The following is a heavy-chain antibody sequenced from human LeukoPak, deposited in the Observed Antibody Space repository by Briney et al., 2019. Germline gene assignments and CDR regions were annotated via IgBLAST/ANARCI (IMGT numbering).Heavy chain of an antibody. V-gene: IGHV3-11*04. CDR3: TRPYYDDSPTD. Sequence: GGSLRLSCATSGFTFSDYYMGWIRQAPGKGLEWVSYISSGGRTIYYADSVKGRFTISRDNANNSLYLQMGSVRAEDTAVYYCTRPYYDDSPTDWGQGTLVTVSS. CDR1: GFTFSDYY. D-gene: IGHD3-16*01. J-gene: IGHJ4*02. CDR2: ISSGGRTI.